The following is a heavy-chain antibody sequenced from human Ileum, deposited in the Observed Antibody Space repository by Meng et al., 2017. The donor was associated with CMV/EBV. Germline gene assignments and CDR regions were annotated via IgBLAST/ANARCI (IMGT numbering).Heavy chain of an antibody. CDR1: GDSVSSNIAA. CDR3: ARGSHGTTVSLFDS. V-gene: IGHV6-1*01. Sequence: QVQMQQAGPGLAKPSQTLSLTCAISGDSVSSNIAAWNWIRQSPSRGLEWLGRTYYRSKWYSDSAISVRSRLSVSPDTSRNQFPLQLTSVTPEDTAVYYCARGSHGTTVSLFDSWGQGILVTVSS. CDR2: TYYRSKWYS. J-gene: IGHJ4*02. D-gene: IGHD1/OR15-1a*01.